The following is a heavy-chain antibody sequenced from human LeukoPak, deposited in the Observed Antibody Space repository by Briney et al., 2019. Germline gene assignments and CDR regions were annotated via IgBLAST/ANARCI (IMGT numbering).Heavy chain of an antibody. V-gene: IGHV4-39*07. J-gene: IGHJ3*02. CDR1: GGSISSSSYY. CDR3: AKSLFTSATGTGRAFDI. Sequence: PSETLSLTCTVSGGSISSSSYYWGWIRQPPGKGLEWIGSIYYSGSTYYNPSLKSRVTISVDTSKNQFSLKLSSVTAADTAVYYCAKSLFTSATGTGRAFDIWGQGTMVTVSS. CDR2: IYYSGST. D-gene: IGHD1-1*01.